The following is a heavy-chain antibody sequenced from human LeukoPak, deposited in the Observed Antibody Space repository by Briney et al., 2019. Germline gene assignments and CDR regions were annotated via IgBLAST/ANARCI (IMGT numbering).Heavy chain of an antibody. CDR1: GITLSNYG. J-gene: IGHJ4*02. V-gene: IGHV3-23*01. D-gene: IGHD3-22*01. CDR2: ISDSGGRT. CDR3: AKRGVVIRVILVGFHKEANYFDS. Sequence: GGSLRLSCAVSGITLSNYGMSWVRQAPGKGLEWVAGISDSGGRTNYADSVKGRFTISRDNPKNTLYLQMNSLRAEDTAVYFCAKRGVVIRVILVGFHKEANYFDSWGQGALVTVSS.